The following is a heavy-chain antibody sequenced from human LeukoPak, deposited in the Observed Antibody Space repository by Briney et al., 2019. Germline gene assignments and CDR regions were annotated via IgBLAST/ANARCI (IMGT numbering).Heavy chain of an antibody. V-gene: IGHV3-9*03. CDR1: GLTFDDYA. Sequence: GGSLRLSCAASGLTFDDYAMHWVRQAPGKGLEWVSGISWNSGSIGYADSVKGRFTISRDNAKNSLYLQMNSLRAEVMALYYCAKDKGYGSGSYNYFDYWGQGTLVTVSS. CDR2: ISWNSGSI. J-gene: IGHJ4*02. D-gene: IGHD3-10*01. CDR3: AKDKGYGSGSYNYFDY.